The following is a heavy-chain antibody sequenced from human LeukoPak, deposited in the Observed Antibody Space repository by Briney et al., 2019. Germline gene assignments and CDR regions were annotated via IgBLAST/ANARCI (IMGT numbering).Heavy chain of an antibody. Sequence: GGSLRLSCAASGFTVSGNYMSWVRQAPGKGLEWLSVIHRGGNTYYADSVKGKFTISRDSSKNTVFLQMDSLRAEDTAVYYCARDPGYGLGVDYGDYWGQGTLVTVSS. CDR1: GFTVSGNY. D-gene: IGHD3-10*01. CDR2: IHRGGNT. J-gene: IGHJ4*02. V-gene: IGHV3-66*01. CDR3: ARDPGYGLGVDYGDY.